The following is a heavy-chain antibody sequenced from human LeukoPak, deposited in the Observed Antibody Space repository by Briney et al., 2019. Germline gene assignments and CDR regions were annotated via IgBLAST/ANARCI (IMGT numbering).Heavy chain of an antibody. CDR2: ISGDGRAI. J-gene: IGHJ4*02. CDR3: ATSLSGWFGPSAYY. Sequence: GGSLRLSCGASGFTFSNYAISWVRQAPGKGLEWVSFISGDGRAIHYADSVKGRFTISADNARNSVFLQMNSLRAEDTAVYYCATSLSGWFGPSAYYCGQGTLVTVSS. V-gene: IGHV3-48*04. CDR1: GFTFSNYA. D-gene: IGHD6-19*01.